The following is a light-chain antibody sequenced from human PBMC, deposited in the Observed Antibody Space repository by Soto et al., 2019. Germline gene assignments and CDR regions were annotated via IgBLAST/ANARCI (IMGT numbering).Light chain of an antibody. CDR1: QTVGSN. CDR3: QQYNNWPIT. Sequence: EIVLTQSPDTLSVSKGERATLSCRASQTVGSNLAWYQQKPGQAPRLLIYGASTRASDTPARFSGSGSVTEFALTISSLQSEDFAVYYCQQYNNWPITFGQGARLAIK. CDR2: GAS. V-gene: IGKV3D-15*01. J-gene: IGKJ5*01.